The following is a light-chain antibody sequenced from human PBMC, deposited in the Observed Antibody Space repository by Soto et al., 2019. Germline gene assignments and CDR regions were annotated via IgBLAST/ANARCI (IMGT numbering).Light chain of an antibody. CDR1: QSVSNC. Sequence: DVQLTKTPSTLSASVGDRVTITCRASQSVSNCLAWYQQKPGKAPKLLIYKASTLESGVPSRFSGSGSGTDFTLTISSLQPEDFATYYCQQSYGTLITFGQGTRLE. J-gene: IGKJ5*01. CDR3: QQSYGTLIT. CDR2: KAS. V-gene: IGKV1-5*03.